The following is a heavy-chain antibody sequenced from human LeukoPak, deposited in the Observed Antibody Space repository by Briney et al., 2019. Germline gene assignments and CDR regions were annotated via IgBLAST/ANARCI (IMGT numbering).Heavy chain of an antibody. J-gene: IGHJ6*03. CDR1: GFTFNNAW. CDR2: IKSKTDRGTT. CDR3: TTEFKELGSFFYFYYMDV. D-gene: IGHD3-10*01. V-gene: IGHV3-15*01. Sequence: GGSLRLSCVASGFTFNNAWMTWVRQAPGKGLEWVGRIKSKTDRGTTDYAAPVKGRFAISRDDSKNALFLQMDSLKSDDTAMYYCTTEFKELGSFFYFYYMDVWGTGTTVTISS.